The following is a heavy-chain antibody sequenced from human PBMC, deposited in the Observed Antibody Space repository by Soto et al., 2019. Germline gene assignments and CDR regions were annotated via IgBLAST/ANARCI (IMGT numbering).Heavy chain of an antibody. D-gene: IGHD3-10*01. J-gene: IGHJ6*02. CDR2: IYYSGST. CDR1: GSTINSYY. V-gene: IGHV4-59*01. Sequence: SATLSLTGTLXGSTINSYYWSWMRQPPGKGKEWIGYIYYSGSTNYNPSLKSRVTISVDTSKNQFSLKLSSVTAADTAVYYCARGRYGSGSYYLPNPFYYYGMDVWGQGTTVT. CDR3: ARGRYGSGSYYLPNPFYYYGMDV.